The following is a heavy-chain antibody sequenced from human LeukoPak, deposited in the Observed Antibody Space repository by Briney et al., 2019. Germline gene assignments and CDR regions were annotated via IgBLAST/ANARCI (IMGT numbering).Heavy chain of an antibody. CDR3: ARDKGASYLSSFVY. CDR1: GLTFSSYV. J-gene: IGHJ4*02. V-gene: IGHV3-30*04. CDR2: ISYGGSNE. D-gene: IGHD2-2*01. Sequence: GGSLTLTCAASGLTFSSYVMHWVRQAPGKGLEWVALISYGGSNEYYADSVSGRFTISRDNSKNTLYLQMHSLRAADPAVYYCARDKGASYLSSFVYWGQGTLVTVSS.